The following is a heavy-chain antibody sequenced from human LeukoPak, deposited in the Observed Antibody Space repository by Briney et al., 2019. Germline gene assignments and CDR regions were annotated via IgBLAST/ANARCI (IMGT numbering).Heavy chain of an antibody. J-gene: IGHJ4*02. Sequence: PGGSLRLSCAASGFSVSSSYMSWVRQAPGKGLEWVSSISSSSSYIYYADSVKGRFTISRDNAKNSLYLQMNSLRAEDTAVYYCATYYDFWSGYSRSYYFDYWGQGTLVTVSS. CDR2: ISSSSSYI. CDR1: GFSVSSSY. D-gene: IGHD3-3*01. V-gene: IGHV3-21*01. CDR3: ATYYDFWSGYSRSYYFDY.